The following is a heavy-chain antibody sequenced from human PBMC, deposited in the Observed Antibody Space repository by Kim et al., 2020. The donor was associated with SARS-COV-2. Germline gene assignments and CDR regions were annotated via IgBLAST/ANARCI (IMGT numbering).Heavy chain of an antibody. CDR3: ARGRITFGGVIVPYFDH. CDR1: GGSISSYY. Sequence: SETLSLTCTVSGGSISSYYWSWIRQPPGKGQEWIGYIYYSGSTNYNPSLRSRVTMSIDTSKNQFSLKLSSVTTADTAVYFCARGRITFGGVIVPYFDHWGQGTLVTVSS. V-gene: IGHV4-59*08. D-gene: IGHD3-16*02. CDR2: IYYSGST. J-gene: IGHJ4*02.